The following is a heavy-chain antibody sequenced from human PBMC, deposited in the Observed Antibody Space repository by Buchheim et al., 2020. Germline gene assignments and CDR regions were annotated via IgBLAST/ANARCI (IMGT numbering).Heavy chain of an antibody. V-gene: IGHV3-48*03. Sequence: EVQLVESGGGLVQPGGSLRLSCAASGFTFSIYEMNWVRQAPGKGLEWVSYISSSGSSIFYVDSVKGRFTISRDNSKNTLYLQMNSLRAEDTAVYYCAKEMIITIFGVVIGAGNDYWGQGTL. CDR1: GFTFSIYE. J-gene: IGHJ4*02. CDR2: ISSSGSSI. CDR3: AKEMIITIFGVVIGAGNDY. D-gene: IGHD3-3*01.